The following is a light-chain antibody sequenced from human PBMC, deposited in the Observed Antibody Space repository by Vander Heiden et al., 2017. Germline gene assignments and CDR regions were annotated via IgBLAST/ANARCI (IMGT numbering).Light chain of an antibody. CDR3: AAWDESLSGWV. J-gene: IGLJ3*02. Sequence: QSVMTQPPSASGTPGQRVTIPCSANSSNIGNNYVYWYQQFPGTAPKLLIYKNSHRPSGGPDRFSGSRSGTSAYLDISGLRSEDEADYYCAAWDESLSGWVFGGGTKLTVL. CDR2: KNS. V-gene: IGLV1-47*01. CDR1: SSNIGNNY.